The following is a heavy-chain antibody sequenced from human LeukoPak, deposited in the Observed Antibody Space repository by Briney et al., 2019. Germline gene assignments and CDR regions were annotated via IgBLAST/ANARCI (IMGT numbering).Heavy chain of an antibody. J-gene: IGHJ4*02. CDR1: GFTFSTNV. Sequence: GGSLRLSCLTSGFTFSTNVMSWVRQAPGKGLEWISGISGSGASTYYADSVTGRFTISRDNSRNTLYLQMYSLRGDDTAVYYCAKDVGKWESLHFFDYWGQGTLVTVSS. D-gene: IGHD1-26*01. CDR2: ISGSGAST. V-gene: IGHV3-23*01. CDR3: AKDVGKWESLHFFDY.